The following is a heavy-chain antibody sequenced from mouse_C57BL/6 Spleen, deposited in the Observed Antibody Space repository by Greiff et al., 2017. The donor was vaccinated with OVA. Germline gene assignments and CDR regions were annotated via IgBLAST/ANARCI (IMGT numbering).Heavy chain of an antibody. Sequence: VQLKESGAELVKPGASVKLSCTASGFNIKDYYMHWVKQRTEQGLEWIGRIDPEDGETKYAPKFQGKATITADTSSNTAYLQLSSLTSEDTAVYYCASPSITTVPWFAYWGQGTLVTVSA. CDR3: ASPSITTVPWFAY. V-gene: IGHV14-2*01. CDR2: IDPEDGET. CDR1: GFNIKDYY. D-gene: IGHD1-1*01. J-gene: IGHJ3*01.